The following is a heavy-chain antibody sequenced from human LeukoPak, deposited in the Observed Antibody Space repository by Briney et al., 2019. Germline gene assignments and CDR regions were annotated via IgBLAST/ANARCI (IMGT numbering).Heavy chain of an antibody. Sequence: PGGSLRFSCAASGFTFSNAWMSWVRQAPGKWLEWVGRIKSKTDGGTTDYAAPVKGRFTISRDDSKNTLYLQMNSLKTEDTAVYYCTTDRVAYYDFWSGSDYWGQGTLVTVSS. J-gene: IGHJ4*02. CDR2: IKSKTDGGTT. D-gene: IGHD3-3*01. CDR3: TTDRVAYYDFWSGSDY. CDR1: GFTFSNAW. V-gene: IGHV3-15*01.